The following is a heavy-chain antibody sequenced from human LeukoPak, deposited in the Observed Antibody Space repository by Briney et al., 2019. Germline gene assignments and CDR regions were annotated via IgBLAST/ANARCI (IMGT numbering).Heavy chain of an antibody. CDR2: INGGGDIT. CDR3: AKRYGDSTGWFFDF. J-gene: IGHJ4*02. D-gene: IGHD6-13*01. Sequence: PGRSLRLSCAASGFTFDDYAMHWVRQAPGKGLEWVSSINGGGDITYYAESVKGRFTVSRDNSKNTLFLQMNSLRAEDTAVFYCAKRYGDSTGWFFDFWGQGGLVTVSS. V-gene: IGHV3-23*01. CDR1: GFTFDDYA.